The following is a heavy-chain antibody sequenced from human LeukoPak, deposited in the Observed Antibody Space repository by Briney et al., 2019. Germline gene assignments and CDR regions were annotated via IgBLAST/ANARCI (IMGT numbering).Heavy chain of an antibody. V-gene: IGHV3-NL1*01. CDR2: IGVSDGNT. CDR3: AAYFDY. J-gene: IGHJ4*02. D-gene: IGHD2-21*01. Sequence: GGSLRLSCAASGFTFSSYGMHWVRQAPGKGLEWVSTIGVSDGNTYYADSVKGRLTISRDNSKNTLYLQMNSLRAEDTAVYYCAAYFDYWGQGTLVTVSS. CDR1: GFTFSSYG.